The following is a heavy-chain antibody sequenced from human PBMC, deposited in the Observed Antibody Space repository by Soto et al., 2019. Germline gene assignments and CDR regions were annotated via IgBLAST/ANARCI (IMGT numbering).Heavy chain of an antibody. CDR1: GGSISSGGYS. CDR3: AAGGGLPRYY. D-gene: IGHD5-12*01. V-gene: IGHV4-30-2*01. CDR2: IYHSGST. Sequence: QLQLQESGSGLVKPSQTLSLTCAVSGGSISSGGYSWSWIRQPPGKGLEWIGYIYHSGSTYYNPSLKSRGTMSVDRSKNQFSLKLRSVTAAATAVYYCAAGGGLPRYYWRQGTLVTVSS. J-gene: IGHJ4*02.